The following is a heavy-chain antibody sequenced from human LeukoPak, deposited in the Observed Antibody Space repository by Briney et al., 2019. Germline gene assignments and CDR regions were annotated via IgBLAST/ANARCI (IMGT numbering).Heavy chain of an antibody. CDR3: ARRASSGSGSYYRVPRPNWFDP. CDR2: INHSGST. J-gene: IGHJ5*02. D-gene: IGHD3-10*01. V-gene: IGHV4-34*01. CDR1: GGSFSGYY. Sequence: SETLSLTCAVYGGSFSGYYWSWIRQPPGKGLEWIGEINHSGSTNYNPSLKSRVTISVDTSKNQFSLKLSSVTAADTAVYYCARRASSGSGSYYRVPRPNWFDPWGQGTLVTVSS.